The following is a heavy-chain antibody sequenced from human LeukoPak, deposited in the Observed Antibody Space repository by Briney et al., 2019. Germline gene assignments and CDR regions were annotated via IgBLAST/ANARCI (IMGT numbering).Heavy chain of an antibody. CDR2: IWYDGSNK. CDR1: GFTLSSYG. J-gene: IGHJ4*02. D-gene: IGHD3-9*01. Sequence: PGGSLRLSCAASGFTLSSYGMHWVRQAPGKGLEWVAVIWYDGSNKYYADSVKGRFTISRDNSKNTLYLQMNSLRAEDTAVYYCARDRGYDILTGYYFDYWGQGTLVTVSS. CDR3: ARDRGYDILTGYYFDY. V-gene: IGHV3-33*01.